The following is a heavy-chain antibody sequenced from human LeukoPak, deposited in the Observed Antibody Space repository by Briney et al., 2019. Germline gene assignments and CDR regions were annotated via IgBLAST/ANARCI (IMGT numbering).Heavy chain of an antibody. CDR1: GGSISSSSYY. V-gene: IGHV4-39*01. CDR3: ARRKGFGEGYFDS. CDR2: IYYSRST. D-gene: IGHD3-10*01. Sequence: SETLSLTCTVSGGSISSSSYYWGWIRQPPGKGLESIGSIYYSRSTYYSPSLKSRVTISVDTSKNQFSLKLTSVTAADTAVYYCARRKGFGEGYFDSWGQGTLVTVSS. J-gene: IGHJ4*02.